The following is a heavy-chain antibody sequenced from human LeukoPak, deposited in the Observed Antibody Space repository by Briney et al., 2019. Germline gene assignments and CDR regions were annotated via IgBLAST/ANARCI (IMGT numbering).Heavy chain of an antibody. J-gene: IGHJ4*02. Sequence: ASVKVSCKSSGYTFNYYMHWVRQAPGQGLEWMGWINPNSGGTNYAQKFLGRVTVTRDTSISTAYMEPSRLRSDDTAMYYCASGGGSSGFPDDWGQGTLVTVSS. D-gene: IGHD3-22*01. CDR1: GYTFNYY. V-gene: IGHV1-2*02. CDR3: ASGGGSSGFPDD. CDR2: INPNSGGT.